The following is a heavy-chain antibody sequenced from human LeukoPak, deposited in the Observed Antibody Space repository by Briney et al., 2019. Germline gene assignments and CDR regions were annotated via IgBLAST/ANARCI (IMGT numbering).Heavy chain of an antibody. D-gene: IGHD2-15*01. CDR2: INTNSGNP. V-gene: IGHV7-4-1*02. CDR1: GYTFTNYA. J-gene: IGHJ5*01. CDR3: ARVPFVVVGVTGNWVDS. Sequence: ASVKLSCTASGYTFTNYAMNWVRQAPGQGLEWMGWINTNSGNPTYAQGFTGLFVFSLDTSVSTAYLQISRLKAEDAAVYYCARVPFVVVGVTGNWVDSWGQGTLVTVSS.